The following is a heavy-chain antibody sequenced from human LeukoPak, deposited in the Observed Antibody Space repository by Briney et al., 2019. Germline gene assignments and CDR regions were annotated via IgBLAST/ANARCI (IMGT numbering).Heavy chain of an antibody. J-gene: IGHJ4*02. V-gene: IGHV5-51*01. D-gene: IGHD3-10*01. CDR2: IYPDDSVT. CDR3: ARSQFGDLLSDSFFDS. CDR1: GYSFSYYW. Sequence: GESLKISCQGSGYSFSYYWIGWVRQTPGKGLEWMGLIYPDDSVTRYSPSFHGQVTISAGKSTRTAYLQWSSLKASDTAIFYCARSQFGDLLSDSFFDSWGQGTLVTVSS.